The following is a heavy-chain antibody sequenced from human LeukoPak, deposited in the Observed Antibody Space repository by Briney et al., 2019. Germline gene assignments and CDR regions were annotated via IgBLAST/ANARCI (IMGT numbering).Heavy chain of an antibody. J-gene: IGHJ6*03. CDR3: ARELSFGEGIMDV. V-gene: IGHV3-48*03. Sequence: PGGSLRLSCAASGFTFSSYEMNWVRQAPGKGLEWVSYISSSGSTIYYADSVKGRLTISRDNAKNSLYLQMNSLRAEDTAVYYCARELSFGEGIMDVWGKGTTVTISS. D-gene: IGHD3-10*01. CDR2: ISSSGSTI. CDR1: GFTFSSYE.